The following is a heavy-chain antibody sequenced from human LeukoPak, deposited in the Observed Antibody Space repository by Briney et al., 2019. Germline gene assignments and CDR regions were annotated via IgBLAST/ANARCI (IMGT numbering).Heavy chain of an antibody. V-gene: IGHV3-23*01. D-gene: IGHD3-22*01. CDR3: AKVYDSSGYYYGSSPIDY. CDR2: ISGRGDST. CDR1: GFTFSSYA. Sequence: GGSLRLSCAASGFTFSSYAMSWVRQAPGKGLEWVSAISGRGDSTYYADSVKGRFTISRDNSKNTLYLQMNSLRAEDTAVYYCAKVYDSSGYYYGSSPIDYWGQGTLVTVSS. J-gene: IGHJ4*02.